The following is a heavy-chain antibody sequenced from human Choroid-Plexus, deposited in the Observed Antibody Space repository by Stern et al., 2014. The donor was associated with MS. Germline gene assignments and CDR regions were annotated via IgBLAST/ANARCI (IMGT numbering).Heavy chain of an antibody. CDR2: VSYDGSNK. Sequence: QVQLVESGGGVVQPGRPLRLSCVASGFTLGSCAMHWVRQAPGKGLEWVAGVSYDGSNKYYADSVKGRFTISRDNSQNTLYMQMSSLRPEDTAVYYCAKDRQYLTYFFDHWGQGSLDTVSS. D-gene: IGHD2/OR15-2a*01. CDR3: AKDRQYLTYFFDH. CDR1: GFTLGSCA. J-gene: IGHJ5*02. V-gene: IGHV3-30*18.